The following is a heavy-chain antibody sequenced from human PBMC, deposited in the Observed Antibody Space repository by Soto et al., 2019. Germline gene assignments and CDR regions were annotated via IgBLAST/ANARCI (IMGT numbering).Heavy chain of an antibody. CDR1: GGSMSEYC. V-gene: IGHV4-59*01. D-gene: IGHD3-10*01. J-gene: IGHJ4*02. Sequence: PSETLSLTCSVSGGSMSEYCWSWIRQSPGKGLEWIGYIYYLGITDYNPSLKSRVTISVDTSKRQFSLRLTSVTAADTAVYYCARDGYDGSGSPYPAYWGQG. CDR2: IYYLGIT. CDR3: ARDGYDGSGSPYPAY.